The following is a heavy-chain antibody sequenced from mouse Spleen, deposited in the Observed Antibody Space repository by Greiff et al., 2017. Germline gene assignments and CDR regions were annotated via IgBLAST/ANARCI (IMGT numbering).Heavy chain of an antibody. J-gene: IGHJ4*01. CDR1: GFTFSDFY. CDR2: SRNKANDYTT. Sequence: EVMLVESGGGLVQSGRSLRLSCATSGFTFSDFYMEWVRQAPGKGLEWIAASRNKANDYTTEYSASVKGRFIVSRDTSQSILYLQMNALRAEDTAIYYCARDGYDGYLHWGQGTSVTVSS. CDR3: ARDGYDGYLH. V-gene: IGHV7-1*01. D-gene: IGHD2-3*01.